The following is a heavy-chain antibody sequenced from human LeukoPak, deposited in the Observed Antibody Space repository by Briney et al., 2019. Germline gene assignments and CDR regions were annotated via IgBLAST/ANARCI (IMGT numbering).Heavy chain of an antibody. D-gene: IGHD6-19*01. CDR2: ISYDGSNK. V-gene: IGHV3-30*04. Sequence: GRSLRLSCAASGFTFSSYAMHWVRQAPGKGLEWVAVISYDGSNKYYADSVKGRLTISRDNSKNTLYLQMNSLRAEDTAVYYCARGGEQWPKVFLDYWGQGTLVTVSS. CDR3: ARGGEQWPKVFLDY. J-gene: IGHJ4*02. CDR1: GFTFSSYA.